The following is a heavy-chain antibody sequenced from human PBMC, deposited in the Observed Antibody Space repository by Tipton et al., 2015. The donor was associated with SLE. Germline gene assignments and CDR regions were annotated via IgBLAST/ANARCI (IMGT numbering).Heavy chain of an antibody. CDR3: ARGPAVTTYYYYYYYMDV. D-gene: IGHD2/OR15-2a*01. CDR2: INHSGST. Sequence: TLSLTCAVYGGSFSGYYWSWIRQPPGKGLEWIGDINHSGSTNYNPSLKSRVTISVDTSKNQFSLKLSSVTAADTAVYYCARGPAVTTYYYYYYYMDVWGKGTTVTVSS. CDR1: GGSFSGYY. J-gene: IGHJ6*03. V-gene: IGHV4-34*01.